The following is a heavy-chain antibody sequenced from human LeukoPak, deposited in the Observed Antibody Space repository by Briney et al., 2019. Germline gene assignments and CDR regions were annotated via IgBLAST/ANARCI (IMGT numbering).Heavy chain of an antibody. CDR3: STATYADYYYGMDV. J-gene: IGHJ6*02. CDR1: GFTLSRSA. D-gene: IGHD2-15*01. V-gene: IGHV3-64*01. Sequence: GGSLRLSCAASGFTLSRSAMHWVRQAPGKGLEFVSAISSNGGSTFYASSVKGRFTISRDNSKNTLYLQLGSLRAEDMAVYYCSTATYADYYYGMDVWGQGTTVTVSS. CDR2: ISSNGGST.